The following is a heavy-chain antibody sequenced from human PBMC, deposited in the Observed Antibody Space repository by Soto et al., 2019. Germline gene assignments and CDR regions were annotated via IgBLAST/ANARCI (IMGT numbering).Heavy chain of an antibody. CDR1: GFTFSSYE. D-gene: IGHD3-16*02. J-gene: IGHJ6*02. V-gene: IGHV3-48*03. CDR2: ISSSGSTI. CDR3: ARESYDYVWGSYRPVGMDV. Sequence: EVQLVESGGGLVQPGGSLRLSCAASGFTFSSYEMNWVRQAPGKGLEWVSYISSSGSTIYYADSVKGRFTISRDNAKNSLYLQMNSLRAEDTAVYYCARESYDYVWGSYRPVGMDVWGQGTTVTVSS.